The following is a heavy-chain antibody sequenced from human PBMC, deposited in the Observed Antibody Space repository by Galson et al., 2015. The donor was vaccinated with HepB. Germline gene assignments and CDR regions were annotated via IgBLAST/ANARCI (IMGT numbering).Heavy chain of an antibody. CDR1: GASLSRSSFY. J-gene: IGHJ4*02. CDR2: IYYGGST. Sequence: SETLSLTCTVSGASLSRSSFYWGWIRQSPGKGLEWIGTIYYGGSTYHNPSLKSRVTMSVDSSKPTFSLTLRSVTAADTAVYYCALRTDMVRGVAPPFNHWGQGALVTVSS. V-gene: IGHV4-39*02. D-gene: IGHD3-10*01. CDR3: ALRTDMVRGVAPPFNH.